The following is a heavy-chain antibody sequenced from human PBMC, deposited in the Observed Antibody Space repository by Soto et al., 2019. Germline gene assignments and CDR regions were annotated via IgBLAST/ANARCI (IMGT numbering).Heavy chain of an antibody. D-gene: IGHD1-26*01. V-gene: IGHV3-30*18. CDR2: ISYDGSNK. CDR3: AKDLQVVGVTPAYY. J-gene: IGHJ4*02. Sequence: QVQLVESGGGVVQPGRSLRLSCAASGFTFSSYGMHWVRQAPGKGLEWVAVISYDGSNKYYADSVKGRFTISRDKSKNTLYLQMNSLRAEDTAMYYCAKDLQVVGVTPAYYWGQGTLVTVSS. CDR1: GFTFSSYG.